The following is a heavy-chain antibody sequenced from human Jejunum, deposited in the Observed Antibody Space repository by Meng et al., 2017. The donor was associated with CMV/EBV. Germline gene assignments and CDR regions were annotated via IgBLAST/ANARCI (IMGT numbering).Heavy chain of an antibody. D-gene: IGHD3-3*01. V-gene: IGHV4-30-4*08. CDR1: GGSIGSGDYY. J-gene: IGHJ4*02. CDR3: ARGSIFVSFDS. Sequence: QVQRQESGPGPVKPSQPLSLTCSVSGGSIGSGDYYWSWIRQPPGKGLEWIGYIHDTGSTYYNPSLKSRVDISLGTSRNHFSLTLSSVTAEDTAVYFCARGSIFVSFDSWGQGTLVTVSS. CDR2: IHDTGST.